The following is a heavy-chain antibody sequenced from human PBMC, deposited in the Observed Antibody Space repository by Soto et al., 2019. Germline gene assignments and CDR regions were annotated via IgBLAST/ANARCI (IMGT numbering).Heavy chain of an antibody. CDR1: GGSVSSGSYY. Sequence: PSETLSLTCTVSGGSVSSGSYYWSWIRQPPGKGLEWIGYIYYSGSTNYNPSLKSRVTISVDTSKNQFSLKLSSVTAADTAVYYCARDNWNYFDYWGQGTLVTAPQ. D-gene: IGHD1-1*01. V-gene: IGHV4-61*01. J-gene: IGHJ4*02. CDR3: ARDNWNYFDY. CDR2: IYYSGST.